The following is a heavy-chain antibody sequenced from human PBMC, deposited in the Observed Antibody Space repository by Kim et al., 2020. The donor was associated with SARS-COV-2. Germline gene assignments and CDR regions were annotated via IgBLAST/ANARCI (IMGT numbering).Heavy chain of an antibody. D-gene: IGHD6-6*01. Sequence: SETLSLTCAVYGGSFSGYYWSWIRQPPGKGLEWIGEINHSGSTNYNPSLKSRVTISVDTSKNQFSLKLSSVTAADTAVYYCAREWVAARYHDYWGQGTLVTVSS. CDR2: INHSGST. CDR1: GGSFSGYY. CDR3: AREWVAARYHDY. J-gene: IGHJ4*02. V-gene: IGHV4-34*01.